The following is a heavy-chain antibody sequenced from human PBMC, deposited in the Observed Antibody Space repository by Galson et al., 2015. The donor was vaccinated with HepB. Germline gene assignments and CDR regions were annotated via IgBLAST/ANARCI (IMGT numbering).Heavy chain of an antibody. CDR3: ARFWRYGDYHNWFDP. D-gene: IGHD4-17*01. J-gene: IGHJ5*02. CDR2: ISSSGSGNKK. CDR1: GFTFGRFA. V-gene: IGHV3-23*01. Sequence: SLRLSCAASGFTFGRFAMTWIRQAPGKGLEWVSAISSSGSGNKKYYADSVKGRFTISRDYSNNTLYLQMNSLRADDTALYYCARFWRYGDYHNWFDPWGQGTLVTVSS.